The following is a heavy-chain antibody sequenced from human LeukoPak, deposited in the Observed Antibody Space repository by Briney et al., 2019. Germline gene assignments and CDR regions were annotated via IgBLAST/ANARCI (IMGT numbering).Heavy chain of an antibody. CDR3: ARGGGGYSPLSY. CDR2: IDADGGSI. Sequence: GGSLRLSCAASGITISSYWMHWVRQAPGKGLVWVSRIDADGGSISYADSVKGRFTISRDNAKNTLYLQMNSLRAEDTAVYYCARGGGGYSPLSYWGQGTLVSVSS. V-gene: IGHV3-74*01. J-gene: IGHJ4*02. D-gene: IGHD5-24*01. CDR1: GITISSYW.